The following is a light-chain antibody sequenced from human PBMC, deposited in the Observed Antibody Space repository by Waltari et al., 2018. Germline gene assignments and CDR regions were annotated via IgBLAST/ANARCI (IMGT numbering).Light chain of an antibody. CDR3: QQYYTTPFT. V-gene: IGKV4-1*01. CDR2: WAS. Sequence: DIVMTQSPNSLPVALGERATISCKSSRTLFYSSKNRTYLGWYQQKPGQPPKLLIHWASTRESGVPARFRGSGSGTDFTLTISSLQAEDVAVYYCQQYYTTPFTVGPGTKVEIK. CDR1: RTLFYSSKNRTY. J-gene: IGKJ3*01.